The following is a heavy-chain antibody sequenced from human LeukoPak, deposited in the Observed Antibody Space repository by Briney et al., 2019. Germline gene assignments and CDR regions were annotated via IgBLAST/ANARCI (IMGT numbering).Heavy chain of an antibody. V-gene: IGHV3-21*04. J-gene: IGHJ6*02. CDR2: INSGSSYI. Sequence: GGSLRLSCAASGFSLRPYSMNWVRQAPGKGLEWVSHINSGSSYIYYADSVKGRFTISRDNAKNSLYLQMNSLRAEDTALYYCAKEVGATTNYYYGMDVWGQGTTVTVSS. D-gene: IGHD1-26*01. CDR1: GFSLRPYS. CDR3: AKEVGATTNYYYGMDV.